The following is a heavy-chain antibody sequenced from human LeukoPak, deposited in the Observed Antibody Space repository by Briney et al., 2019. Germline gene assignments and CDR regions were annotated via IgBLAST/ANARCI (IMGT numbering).Heavy chain of an antibody. CDR1: GFTFSDHY. Sequence: GGSLRLSCAASGFTFSDHYMSWIRQAPGKGLEWVSYIRSGDSSIYYADSVKGRFTISRDNAKNSLYLQMSSLRAEDTAVYYCARDSFSSGYSDWGQGTLVTVSS. CDR3: ARDSFSSGYSD. V-gene: IGHV3-11*01. J-gene: IGHJ4*02. D-gene: IGHD3-22*01. CDR2: IRSGDSSI.